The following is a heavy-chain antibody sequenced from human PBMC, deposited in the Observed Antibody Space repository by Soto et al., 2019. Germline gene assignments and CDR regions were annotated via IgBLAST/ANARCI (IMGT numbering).Heavy chain of an antibody. CDR3: ARARFDSWSHIYYGMDV. CDR1: GGSFSGYS. J-gene: IGHJ6*02. D-gene: IGHD3-3*01. Sequence: SETLSLTCAVYGGSFSGYSWTWLRQPPGKGLEWIGEINHSGTTDYNPALKSRVTMSADTSKNQFSLRMTSVTAADTAVYYCARARFDSWSHIYYGMDVWGQGTTVTVSS. CDR2: INHSGTT. V-gene: IGHV4-34*01.